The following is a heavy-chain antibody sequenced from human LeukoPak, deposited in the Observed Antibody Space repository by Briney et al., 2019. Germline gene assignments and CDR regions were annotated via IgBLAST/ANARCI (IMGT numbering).Heavy chain of an antibody. CDR3: ARERYGSGLAY. J-gene: IGHJ4*02. Sequence: SETLSPTCTVSGGSISSYYWSWIRQPPGKGLEWIGYIYYRGSTNYNPSLKRRLIIPVDTSKTQFSLKLSSVTAADTAVYYCARERYGSGLAYWGQGTLVTVSS. V-gene: IGHV4-59*01. CDR2: IYYRGST. D-gene: IGHD3-10*01. CDR1: GGSISSYY.